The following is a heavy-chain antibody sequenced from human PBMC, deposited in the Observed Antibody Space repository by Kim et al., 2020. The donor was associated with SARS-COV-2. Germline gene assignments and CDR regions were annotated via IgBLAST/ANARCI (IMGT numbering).Heavy chain of an antibody. CDR3: AKGDCGSATCYTTNY. CDR1: GFTFSSFA. CDR2: IDGGGGDT. Sequence: GGSLRLSCAASGFTFSSFAMSWVRQVPGKGLEWVSSIDGGGGDTENADSVKGRFTISRDNSKNTLYLQMNSLRAEDTAIYYCAKGDCGSATCYTTNYWGRRTLVTVSS. D-gene: IGHD2-2*02. V-gene: IGHV3-23*01. J-gene: IGHJ4*02.